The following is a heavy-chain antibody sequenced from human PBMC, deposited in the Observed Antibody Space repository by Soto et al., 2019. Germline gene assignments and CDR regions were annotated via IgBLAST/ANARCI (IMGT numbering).Heavy chain of an antibody. D-gene: IGHD6-6*01. CDR3: AKDNFPAIAACPSAYFQH. V-gene: IGHV3-9*01. CDR2: ISWNSGSI. CDR1: GFTFDDYA. J-gene: IGHJ1*01. Sequence: GGSLRLSCAASGFTFDDYAMRWVPQAPGKGLEWVSGISWNSGSIGYADSVKGRFTISRDNAKNSLYLQMTSLRAEDTALYYCAKDNFPAIAACPSAYFQHWGQGTLVTVSS.